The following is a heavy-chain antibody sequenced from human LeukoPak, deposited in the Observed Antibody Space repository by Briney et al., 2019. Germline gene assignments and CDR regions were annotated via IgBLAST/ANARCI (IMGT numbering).Heavy chain of an antibody. J-gene: IGHJ5*02. CDR2: INPNSGGT. D-gene: IGHD6-13*01. V-gene: IGHV1-2*02. CDR3: ARSQQLVLRSPLDP. Sequence: ASVKVSCKASGYTFTGYYMHWVRQAPGQGLEWMGWINPNSGGTKYAQKFQGRVTMTRDTSISTAYMEVSRLRSDDTAVYYCARSQQLVLRSPLDPWGQGTLVTVSS. CDR1: GYTFTGYY.